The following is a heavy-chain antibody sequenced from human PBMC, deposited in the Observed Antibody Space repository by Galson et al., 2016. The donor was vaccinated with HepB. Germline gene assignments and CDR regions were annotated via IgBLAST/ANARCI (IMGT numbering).Heavy chain of an antibody. D-gene: IGHD2-15*01. CDR3: AKGWSDY. CDR1: GFAFSVYG. J-gene: IGHJ4*02. CDR2: ISTSGSST. Sequence: SLRLSCAASGFAFSVYGMTWVRQAPRKGLEWVSAISTSGSSTDYADSLKGRITISRDNSKYTLHLQMNSLRAEDTAVYYCAKGWSDYWGQGTLVTVSS. V-gene: IGHV3-23*01.